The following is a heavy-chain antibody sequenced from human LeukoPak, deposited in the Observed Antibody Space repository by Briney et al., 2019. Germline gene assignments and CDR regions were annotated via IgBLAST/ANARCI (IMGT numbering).Heavy chain of an antibody. CDR2: INHSGST. J-gene: IGHJ6*04. CDR1: GGSFSGYY. Sequence: SETLSLTCAVYGGSFSGYYWSWIRQPPGKGLEWIGEINHSGSTNYNPSLKSRVTISVDTSKNQFSLKLSSVTAADTAVYYCARLVLNTFGGVIAPSMDVWGKGTTVTVSS. V-gene: IGHV4-34*01. CDR3: ARLVLNTFGGVIAPSMDV. D-gene: IGHD3-16*02.